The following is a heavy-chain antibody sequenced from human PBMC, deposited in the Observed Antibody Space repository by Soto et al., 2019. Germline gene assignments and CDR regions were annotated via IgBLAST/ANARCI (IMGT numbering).Heavy chain of an antibody. V-gene: IGHV1-69*04. CDR3: ARDCSSTSCYAYP. CDR1: GGTFSSYT. CDR2: IIPILGIA. Sequence: SVKVSCKASGGTFSSYTISWVRQAPGQGLEWMGRIIPILGIANYAQKFQGRVTITADKSTSTAYMELSSLRSEDTAVYYCARDCSSTSCYAYPWGQGTLVTV. D-gene: IGHD2-2*01. J-gene: IGHJ5*02.